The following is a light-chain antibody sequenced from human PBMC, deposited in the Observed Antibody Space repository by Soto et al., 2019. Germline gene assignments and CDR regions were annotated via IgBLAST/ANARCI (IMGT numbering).Light chain of an antibody. V-gene: IGLV2-14*01. CDR2: EVT. Sequence: QSVLTQPASVSGSPGQSITISCTGTISDVGGYNYVSWYQHHPGKAPKLMIYEVTTRPSGVSNRFSGSKSGNTASLTISGLQAEDEADYYCSSYTSSSTPYVFGTGTKVTVL. J-gene: IGLJ1*01. CDR1: ISDVGGYNY. CDR3: SSYTSSSTPYV.